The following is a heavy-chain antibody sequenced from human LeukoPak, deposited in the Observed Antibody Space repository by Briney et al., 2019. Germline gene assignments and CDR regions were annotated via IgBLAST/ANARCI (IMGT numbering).Heavy chain of an antibody. V-gene: IGHV1-18*01. CDR3: ARESSGWKGKYYFDY. Sequence: ASVKVSRKASGGTFSSYAISWVRQAPGQGLEWMGWISAYNGNTNYAKKLQGRVTMTTDTSTSTAYMELRSLRSDDTAVYYCARESSGWKGKYYFDYWGQGTLVTVSS. CDR1: GGTFSSYA. CDR2: ISAYNGNT. J-gene: IGHJ4*02. D-gene: IGHD6-19*01.